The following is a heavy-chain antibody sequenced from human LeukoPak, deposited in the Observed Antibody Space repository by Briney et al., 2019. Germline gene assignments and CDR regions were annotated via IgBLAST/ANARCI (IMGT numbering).Heavy chain of an antibody. Sequence: GASVKVSCKASGYTFTDYYMHWVRQAPGQGLEWMGWINPNSGGTNYAQKFQGRVTITRNTSISTAYMELSSLRSEDTAVYYCARGGIAVARKRDYRGQGTLVTVSS. V-gene: IGHV1-2*02. CDR3: ARGGIAVARKRDY. CDR2: INPNSGGT. CDR1: GYTFTDYY. D-gene: IGHD6-19*01. J-gene: IGHJ4*02.